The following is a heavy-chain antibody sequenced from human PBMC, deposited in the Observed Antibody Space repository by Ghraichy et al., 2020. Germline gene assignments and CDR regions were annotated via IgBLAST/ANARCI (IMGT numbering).Heavy chain of an antibody. V-gene: IGHV3-23*01. D-gene: IGHD6-13*01. CDR3: AKADSSWYYPSFDY. CDR2: ISNSGGST. CDR1: GITFSSYA. Sequence: GGSLNISCAASGITFSSYAMTWVRQAPGKGLEWVSIISNSGGSTYYAESVKGRFTISRDNSKNTVYLQMNSLRAEDTAVYYCAKADSSWYYPSFDYWGQGTLVTVSS. J-gene: IGHJ4*02.